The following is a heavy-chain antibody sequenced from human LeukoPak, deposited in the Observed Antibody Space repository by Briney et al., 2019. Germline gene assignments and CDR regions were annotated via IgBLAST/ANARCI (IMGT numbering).Heavy chain of an antibody. Sequence: GSSVKVSCKASGGTFSSYAISWVRQAPGQGLEWMGGIIPIFGTANYAQKFQGRVTMTTDTSTSTAYMELRSLRSDDTAVYYCARLGTAGSLDYWGQGTLVTVSS. CDR3: ARLGTAGSLDY. D-gene: IGHD1-26*01. CDR2: IIPIFGTA. J-gene: IGHJ4*02. V-gene: IGHV1-69*05. CDR1: GGTFSSYA.